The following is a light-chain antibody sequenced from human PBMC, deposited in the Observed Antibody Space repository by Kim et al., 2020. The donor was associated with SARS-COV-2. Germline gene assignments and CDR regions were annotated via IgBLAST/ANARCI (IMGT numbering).Light chain of an antibody. CDR2: YDS. J-gene: IGLJ2*01. Sequence: PGKTAKITCGGSNIETKSVHWYQKKPGQAPVLVISYDSDRPSGIPERFSGSNSGDTATLTISRAEAGDEADYYCQVWDSISDHPGVFGGGTKVTVL. CDR1: NIETKS. V-gene: IGLV3-21*04. CDR3: QVWDSISDHPGV.